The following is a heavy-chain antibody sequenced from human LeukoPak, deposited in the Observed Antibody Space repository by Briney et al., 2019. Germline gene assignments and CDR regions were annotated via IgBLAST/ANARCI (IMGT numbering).Heavy chain of an antibody. Sequence: SETLSLTCTVSGGSISSGSYYWSWIRQHPGKGLEWIGYIYHSGSTYYNPSLKSRVTMSVDTSRNQFSLRLSSVTAADTAMYYCARGPAATLHFQHWGQGTLVTVSS. CDR1: GGSISSGSYY. CDR2: IYHSGST. V-gene: IGHV4-31*03. D-gene: IGHD2-2*01. J-gene: IGHJ1*01. CDR3: ARGPAATLHFQH.